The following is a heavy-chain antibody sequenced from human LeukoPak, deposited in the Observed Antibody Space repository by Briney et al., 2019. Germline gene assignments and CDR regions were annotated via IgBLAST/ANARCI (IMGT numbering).Heavy chain of an antibody. CDR1: GYTFTSYD. CDR2: MNPNSGNT. V-gene: IGHV1-8*01. CDR3: ARSPPRWLQRNNWFDP. Sequence: ASVKVSCKASGYTFTSYDINWVRQATGQGLEWMGWMNPNSGNTGYAQKFQGRVTMTRNTSISTAYMELSSLRSEDTAVYYCARSPPRWLQRNNWFDPWGQGTLVTVSS. D-gene: IGHD5-24*01. J-gene: IGHJ5*02.